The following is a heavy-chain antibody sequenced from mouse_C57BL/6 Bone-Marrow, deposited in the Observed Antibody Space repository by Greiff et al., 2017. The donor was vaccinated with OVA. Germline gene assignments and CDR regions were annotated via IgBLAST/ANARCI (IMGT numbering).Heavy chain of an antibody. CDR1: GYSITSGYY. V-gene: IGHV3-6*01. CDR3: ARGWLPLYYFDY. Sequence: EVKLLESGPGLVKPSQSLSLTCSVTGYSITSGYYWNWIRQFPGNKLEWMGYISYDGSNNYNPSLKNRISITRDTSKNQFFLKLNSVTTEDTATYYCARGWLPLYYFDYWGQGTTLTVSS. CDR2: ISYDGSN. D-gene: IGHD2-2*01. J-gene: IGHJ2*01.